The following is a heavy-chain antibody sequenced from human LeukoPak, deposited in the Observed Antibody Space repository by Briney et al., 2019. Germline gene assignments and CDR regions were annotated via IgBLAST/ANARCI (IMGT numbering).Heavy chain of an antibody. J-gene: IGHJ4*02. D-gene: IGHD1/OR15-1a*01. Sequence: GGSLRLSCAASGFTFSSYWMNWARQAPGKGLEWVASINHNGNVNYYVDSVKGRFTTSRDNAKNSLYLQMSNLRAEDTAVYYCVTRGTASRLLDSWGQGTLVTVSS. CDR2: INHNGNVN. CDR1: GFTFSSYW. V-gene: IGHV3-7*03. CDR3: VTRGTASRLLDS.